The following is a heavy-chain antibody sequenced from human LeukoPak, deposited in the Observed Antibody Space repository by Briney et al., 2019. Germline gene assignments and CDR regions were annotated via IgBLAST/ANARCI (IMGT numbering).Heavy chain of an antibody. D-gene: IGHD3-22*01. CDR1: GESFSGYY. CDR2: INHSGST. Sequence: SETLSLTCAVYGESFSGYYWSWIRKPPGKGLEWIGEINHSGSTNYNPSLKSRVTISVDTSKNQFSLKLSSVTAADTAVYYCARVGLFGPYYYYYMDVWGKGTTVTISS. V-gene: IGHV4-34*01. J-gene: IGHJ6*03. CDR3: ARVGLFGPYYYYYMDV.